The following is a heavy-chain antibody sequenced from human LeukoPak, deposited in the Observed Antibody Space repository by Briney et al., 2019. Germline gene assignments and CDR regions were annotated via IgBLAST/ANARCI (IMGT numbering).Heavy chain of an antibody. J-gene: IGHJ1*01. CDR3: ARAPSEIGGYYPEYFRH. D-gene: IGHD3-22*01. CDR1: GFTFSSYW. CDR2: IKSDGST. Sequence: PGGSLRLSCVASGFTFSSYWMHWVRQAPGKGLVWVSRIKSDGSTNYADSVKGRFTISRDNAKNTVSLQMNSVRAEDTGVYFCARAPSEIGGYYPEYFRHWGQGTLVTVSS. V-gene: IGHV3-74*01.